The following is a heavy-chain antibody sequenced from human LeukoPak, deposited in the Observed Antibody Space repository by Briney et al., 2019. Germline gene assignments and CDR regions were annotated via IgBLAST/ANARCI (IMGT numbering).Heavy chain of an antibody. CDR2: IKSDGSMT. Sequence: GGSLRLSCVPSGFTFSGYWMHWVRQPPGKGLVWVSRIKSDGSMTNYADSVKGRFTISRDNTKNTLYLQMNSLRAEDTAVYYCASQVVGAAFDPWGQGTLVTVSS. CDR1: GFTFSGYW. J-gene: IGHJ5*02. CDR3: ASQVVGAAFDP. V-gene: IGHV3-74*01. D-gene: IGHD2-15*01.